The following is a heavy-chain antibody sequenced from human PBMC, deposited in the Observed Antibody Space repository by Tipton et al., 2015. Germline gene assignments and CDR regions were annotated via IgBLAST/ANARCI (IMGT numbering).Heavy chain of an antibody. D-gene: IGHD3-22*01. V-gene: IGHV4-38-2*01. CDR3: ARTQGYFDGSGYYYDAFDI. Sequence: TLSLTCALSGYSISSGYYWGWIRQPPGKGLEWIGNIYDSGSTYYNPSLESQVTISVDTSKKQFSLKVNSVTAADTAVYYCARTQGYFDGSGYYYDAFDIWGQGTMVTVSS. J-gene: IGHJ3*02. CDR1: GYSISSGYY. CDR2: IYDSGST.